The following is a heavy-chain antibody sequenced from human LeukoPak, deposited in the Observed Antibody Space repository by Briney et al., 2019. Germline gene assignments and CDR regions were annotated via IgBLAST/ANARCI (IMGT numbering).Heavy chain of an antibody. CDR3: ARGSPLPGPQRAYDY. CDR1: GYSFNGYY. D-gene: IGHD3-9*01. J-gene: IGHJ4*02. CDR2: VNPDSGGT. V-gene: IGHV1-2*02. Sequence: ASVKVSCKASGYSFNGYYLNWVRQAPGQGLEWMGWVNPDSGGTNYAQTFQGRVTMTRDTSINTAYMELSRLISDDTAIYYCARGSPLPGPQRAYDYWGQGTLVTVSS.